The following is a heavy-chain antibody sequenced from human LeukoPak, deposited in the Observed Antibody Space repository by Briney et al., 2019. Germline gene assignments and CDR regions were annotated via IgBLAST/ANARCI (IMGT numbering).Heavy chain of an antibody. CDR3: AGLVGRYSSGLYYYYF. Sequence: SETLSLTCTVSGDSINSLDLWSWVRQPPGKGLEWIGEMYLSGTTHSNPSVKSRVTISIDKSKSQFFLNLSSVTAADTAVYYCAGLVGRYSSGLYYYYFGGQGTLVTVSS. J-gene: IGHJ1*01. V-gene: IGHV4-4*02. CDR1: GDSINSLDL. CDR2: MYLSGTT. D-gene: IGHD3-22*01.